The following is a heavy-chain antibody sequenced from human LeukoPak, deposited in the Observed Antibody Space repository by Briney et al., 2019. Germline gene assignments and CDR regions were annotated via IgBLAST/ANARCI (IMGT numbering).Heavy chain of an antibody. CDR2: FDPEDGET. V-gene: IGHV1-24*01. J-gene: IGHJ4*02. CDR1: GYTLTELS. D-gene: IGHD3-22*01. Sequence: ASVKVSCKVSGYTLTELSMHWVRQAPGKGLEWMGGFDPEDGETIYAQKFQGRVTMTEDTFTDTAYMELSSLRSEDTAVYYCATQPRDYYDSSGYYYPADYWGQGTLVTVSS. CDR3: ATQPRDYYDSSGYYYPADY.